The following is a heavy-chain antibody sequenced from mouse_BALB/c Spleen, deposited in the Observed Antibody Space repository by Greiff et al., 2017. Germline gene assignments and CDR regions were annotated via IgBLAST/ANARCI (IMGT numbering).Heavy chain of an antibody. CDR1: GYTFTSYW. Sequence: QVQLQQPGAELVKPGASVKLSCKASGYTFTSYWMHWVKQRPGQGLEWIGEINPSNGRTNYNEKFKSKATLTVDKSSSTAYMQLSSLTSEDSAVYYCARADWGYAMDYWGQGTSVTVSS. D-gene: IGHD4-1*01. CDR3: ARADWGYAMDY. CDR2: INPSNGRT. J-gene: IGHJ4*01. V-gene: IGHV1S81*02.